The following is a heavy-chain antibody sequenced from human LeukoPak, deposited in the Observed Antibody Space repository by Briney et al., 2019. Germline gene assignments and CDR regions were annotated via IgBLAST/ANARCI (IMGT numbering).Heavy chain of an antibody. CDR1: GFTVSSNY. J-gene: IGHJ5*02. Sequence: GGSLRLSCAASGFTVSSNYMSWVRQAPGKGLEWVSVIYSGGSTYYADSVKGRFTISRDNSKNTLYLQMNSLRAEDTAVYYCAAARWVYGWFDPWGQGTLVTVSS. CDR2: IYSGGST. V-gene: IGHV3-53*01. CDR3: AAARWVYGWFDP. D-gene: IGHD2-8*01.